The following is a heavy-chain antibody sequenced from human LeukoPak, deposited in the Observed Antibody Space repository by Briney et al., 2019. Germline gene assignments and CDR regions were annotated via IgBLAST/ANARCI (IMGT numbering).Heavy chain of an antibody. Sequence: PGGSLRLSCAAPGFTFSSYGVHWVRQAPGKGLEWVAVISYDGSNKYYADSVKDRFTISRDNSKNTLYLQMNSLRAEDTAVYYCAKEMLLSYYYYGMDVWGQGTTVTVSS. CDR1: GFTFSSYG. V-gene: IGHV3-30*18. D-gene: IGHD2-21*01. CDR3: AKEMLLSYYYYGMDV. CDR2: ISYDGSNK. J-gene: IGHJ6*02.